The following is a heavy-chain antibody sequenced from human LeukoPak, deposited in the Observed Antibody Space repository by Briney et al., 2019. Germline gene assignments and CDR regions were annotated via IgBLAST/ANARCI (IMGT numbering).Heavy chain of an antibody. CDR2: INPSGGST. CDR3: ARDSTVTTTWSGMDV. Sequence: ASVKVSCKASGYTFTSYYMQWVRQAPGQGLEWMGRINPSGGSTSYAQKFQGRVTMTRDTSTSTVYMELSSLRSEDTAVYYCARDSTVTTTWSGMDVWGQGITVTVSS. V-gene: IGHV1-46*01. CDR1: GYTFTSYY. D-gene: IGHD4-17*01. J-gene: IGHJ6*02.